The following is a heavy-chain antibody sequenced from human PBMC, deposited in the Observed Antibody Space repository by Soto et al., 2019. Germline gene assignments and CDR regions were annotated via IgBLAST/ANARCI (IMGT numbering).Heavy chain of an antibody. Sequence: QVQLQESGPGLVKPSQTLSLTCTVSGGSISSGGYYWSWIRQRPEKGLEWIGYIYYSGTTYYNPSLKSRLTISVDTSKNQFSLKLSSVTAADTAVYYCTRAPTRGGLFDPWGQGTLVTVSS. CDR3: TRAPTRGGLFDP. CDR2: IYYSGTT. J-gene: IGHJ5*02. CDR1: GGSISSGGYY. V-gene: IGHV4-31*03. D-gene: IGHD3-16*01.